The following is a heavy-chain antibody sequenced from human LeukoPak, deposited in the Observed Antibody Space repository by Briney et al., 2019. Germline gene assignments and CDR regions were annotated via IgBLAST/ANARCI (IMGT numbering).Heavy chain of an antibody. CDR1: GGSISSYY. CDR3: ARGHSGWSLNYYGMDV. V-gene: IGHV4-59*01. Sequence: SETLPLTCTVSGGSISSYYWSWIRQPPGKGLEWIGYIYYSGSTNYNPSLKSRVTISVDTSKNQFSLKLSSVTAADTAVYYCARGHSGWSLNYYGMDVWGQGTTVTVSS. CDR2: IYYSGST. J-gene: IGHJ6*02. D-gene: IGHD6-19*01.